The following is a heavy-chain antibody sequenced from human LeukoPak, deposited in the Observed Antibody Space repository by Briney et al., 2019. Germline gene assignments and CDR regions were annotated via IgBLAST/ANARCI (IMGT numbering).Heavy chain of an antibody. V-gene: IGHV1-8*01. Sequence: ASVKVSCKASGYTFASYDINWVRQATGQGLEWMGWMNPNSGNTGYAQKFQGRVTMTRNTSISTAYMELSSLRSEDTAVYYCARGGAVAGTGSWFDPWGQGTLVTVSS. D-gene: IGHD6-19*01. J-gene: IGHJ5*02. CDR2: MNPNSGNT. CDR3: ARGGAVAGTGSWFDP. CDR1: GYTFASYD.